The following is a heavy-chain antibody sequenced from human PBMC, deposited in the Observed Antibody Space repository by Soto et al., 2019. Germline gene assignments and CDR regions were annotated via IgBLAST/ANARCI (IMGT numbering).Heavy chain of an antibody. Sequence: SETLSLTCAVYGGSFSGYYWSWIRQPPGKGLEWIGEINHSGSTNYNPSLKSRVTISVDTSKNQFSLKLSSVTAADTAVYYCARVTLEWLLNWFDPWGQGTLVTVSS. J-gene: IGHJ5*02. V-gene: IGHV4-34*01. CDR1: GGSFSGYY. CDR3: ARVTLEWLLNWFDP. CDR2: INHSGST. D-gene: IGHD3-3*01.